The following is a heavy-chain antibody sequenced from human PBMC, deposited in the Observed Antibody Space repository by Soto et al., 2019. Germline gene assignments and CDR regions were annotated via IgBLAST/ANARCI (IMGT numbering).Heavy chain of an antibody. CDR3: AHSPNYYQYDWFDP. CDR2: IYWDDDK. V-gene: IGHV2-5*02. J-gene: IGHJ5*02. D-gene: IGHD3-16*01. CDR1: GFSLTTRGVG. Sequence: QITLKESGTTLAKPTQTLTLTCTFSGFSLTTRGVGVGWIRQPPGKALECLALIYWDDDKRYSPSLQSRLSITKDTSKNQVVLTMTNVDPVDTATYYCAHSPNYYQYDWFDPWGQGTLVSVSS.